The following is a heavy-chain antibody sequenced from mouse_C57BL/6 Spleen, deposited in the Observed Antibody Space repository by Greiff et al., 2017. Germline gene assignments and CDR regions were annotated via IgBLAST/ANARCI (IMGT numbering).Heavy chain of an antibody. D-gene: IGHD3-2*02. CDR2: IYPGSGNT. CDR3: ARSGWDSYYAMDY. V-gene: IGHV1-66*01. J-gene: IGHJ4*01. CDR1: GYSFTSYY. Sequence: QVQLKQSGPELVKPGASVTISCTASGYSFTSYYIHWVKQRPGQGLEWIGWIYPGSGNTTYNAKFKGKATLTADTSSSTAYMQLSSLTSEDSAVYDCARSGWDSYYAMDYWGQGTSVTVSS.